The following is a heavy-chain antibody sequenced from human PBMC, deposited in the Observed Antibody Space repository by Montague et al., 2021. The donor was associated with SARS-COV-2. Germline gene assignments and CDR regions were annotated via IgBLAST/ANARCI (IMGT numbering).Heavy chain of an antibody. CDR1: GFASNNFA. J-gene: IGHJ2*01. CDR3: AKQPGAGAVVYWYFDL. Sequence: SLRLSCAASGFASNNFAMSWVRQAPGKGLEWVSSIFGSAAGTYYADSVKGRFTISRDNSKNTLYLQMNSLKAEDTAKYYCAKQPGAGAVVYWYFDLWGRGTVVSVSS. V-gene: IGHV3-23*01. D-gene: IGHD6-19*01. CDR2: IFGSAAGT.